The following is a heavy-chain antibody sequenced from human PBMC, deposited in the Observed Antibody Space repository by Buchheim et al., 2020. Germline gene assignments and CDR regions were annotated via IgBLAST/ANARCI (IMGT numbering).Heavy chain of an antibody. J-gene: IGHJ4*02. D-gene: IGHD3-22*01. Sequence: EVQLVESGGGLVQSGGSLRLSCAASGFTFSRFWMHWVRQAPGQGLVWVSRINSDGSTTRNADFVKGRFTISRDNAKNMLYLQMNSLRIEDTAVYYCASPPRYYYQSSGYYFNHYWGQGTL. CDR2: INSDGSTT. CDR3: ASPPRYYYQSSGYYFNHY. CDR1: GFTFSRFW. V-gene: IGHV3-74*01.